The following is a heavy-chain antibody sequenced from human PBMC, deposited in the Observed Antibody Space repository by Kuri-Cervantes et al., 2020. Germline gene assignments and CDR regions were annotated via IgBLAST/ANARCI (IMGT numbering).Heavy chain of an antibody. J-gene: IGHJ4*02. D-gene: IGHD3-16*01. CDR1: GFTFSSYW. CDR3: AREASRSVLGGLDY. CDR2: INSDGSST. Sequence: GGSLRLSCAASGFTFSSYWMHWVRQAPGKGLVWVSRINSDGSSTSYADSVKGRFTISRDNSYNTLYLHMNSLRAEDTAVYFCAREASRSVLGGLDYRGQGTLVTVSS. V-gene: IGHV3-74*01.